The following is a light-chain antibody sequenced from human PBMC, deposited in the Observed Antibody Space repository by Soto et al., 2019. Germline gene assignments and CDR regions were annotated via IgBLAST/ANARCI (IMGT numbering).Light chain of an antibody. J-gene: IGKJ2*01. Sequence: EIVLTQSPGTLSLSPGERATLSCRASQSISSSYLAWYQQKPGQAPRLLIYAASSRATGIPDRFSGSGSGTDFTHTISRLEPEDCAVYSCQQYGSSSDTFGQGTQLEIK. CDR3: QQYGSSSDT. V-gene: IGKV3-20*01. CDR1: QSISSSY. CDR2: AAS.